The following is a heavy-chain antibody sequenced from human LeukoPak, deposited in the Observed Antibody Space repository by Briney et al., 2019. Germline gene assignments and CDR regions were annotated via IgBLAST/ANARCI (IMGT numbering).Heavy chain of an antibody. CDR2: ISGSGGST. J-gene: IGHJ5*02. Sequence: GGSLRLSCAASGFTFSSYAMSWVRQAPGKGLEWVSAISGSGGSTYYADSVKGRLTISRDNSKNTLYLQMNSLRAEDTAVYYCAKPPGSSGWYDGSHWFDPWGQGTLVTVPS. CDR3: AKPPGSSGWYDGSHWFDP. D-gene: IGHD6-19*01. V-gene: IGHV3-23*01. CDR1: GFTFSSYA.